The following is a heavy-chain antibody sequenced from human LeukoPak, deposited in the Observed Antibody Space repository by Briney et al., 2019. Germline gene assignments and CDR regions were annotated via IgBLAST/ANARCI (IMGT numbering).Heavy chain of an antibody. J-gene: IGHJ4*02. D-gene: IGHD6-13*01. V-gene: IGHV4-39*07. Sequence: SETLSLTCTVSGGSISSSSYYWGWIRQPPGKGLEWIGSIYYSGSTYYNSSLKSRVTISVDTSKNQFSLKLSSVTAADTAVYYCARGRSSWYSEDTDYWGQGTLVTVSS. CDR1: GGSISSSSYY. CDR3: ARGRSSWYSEDTDY. CDR2: IYYSGST.